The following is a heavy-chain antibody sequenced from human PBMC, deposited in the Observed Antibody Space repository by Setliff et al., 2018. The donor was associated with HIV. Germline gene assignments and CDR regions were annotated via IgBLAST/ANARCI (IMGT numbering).Heavy chain of an antibody. D-gene: IGHD3-10*01. J-gene: IGHJ5*01. Sequence: SVKVSCKASGGTLSSYAISWVRQAPGQGLEWMGRIIPISGTANNAQKFQGRVTITADKSTSTAYMQLSSLRSEDTAVYYCARRGVPQQIDLDSWGHGTLVTVSS. CDR1: GGTLSSYA. CDR2: IIPISGTA. V-gene: IGHV1-69*06. CDR3: ARRGVPQQIDLDS.